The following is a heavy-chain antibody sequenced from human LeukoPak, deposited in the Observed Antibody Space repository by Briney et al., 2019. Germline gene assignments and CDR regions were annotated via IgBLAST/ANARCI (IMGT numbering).Heavy chain of an antibody. CDR1: GGSFSGYY. Sequence: SETLSLTCAVYGGSFSGYYWSWIRQPPGKGLEWIGEINHSGSTNYNPSLKSRVTISVDTSKNQFSLKLSSVTAADTAVYYCARGLIGAVVVVTPREDAFDIWGQGTMVTVSS. CDR3: ARGLIGAVVVVTPREDAFDI. CDR2: INHSGST. D-gene: IGHD3-22*01. J-gene: IGHJ3*02. V-gene: IGHV4-34*01.